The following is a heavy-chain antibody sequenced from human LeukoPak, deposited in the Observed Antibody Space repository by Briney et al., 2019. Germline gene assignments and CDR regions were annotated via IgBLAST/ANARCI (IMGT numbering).Heavy chain of an antibody. CDR1: GYTFTAYY. Sequence: ASVKVSCKASGYTFTAYYIHWVRQAPGQGLEWMGWINPNSGGTNYAQKFQGRVTMTRDTSISTAYMDLSRLRSDDTAVYYCARGGRYCSTTSCLGEGYYFDDWGQGTLVTVSS. CDR2: INPNSGGT. CDR3: ARGGRYCSTTSCLGEGYYFDD. J-gene: IGHJ4*02. D-gene: IGHD2-2*01. V-gene: IGHV1-2*02.